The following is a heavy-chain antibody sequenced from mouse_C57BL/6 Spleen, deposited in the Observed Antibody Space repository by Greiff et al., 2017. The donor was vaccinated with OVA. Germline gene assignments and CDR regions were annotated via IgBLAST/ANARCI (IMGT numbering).Heavy chain of an antibody. CDR1: GYTFTSYW. CDR3: ASDGYDY. Sequence: QVQLQQPGAELVMPGASVKLSCKASGYTFTSYWMHWVKQRPGQGLEWIGEIDPSNSYTNYNQKFKGKSTLTVDKSSSTAYMQLSSLTAEDSAVYYCASDGYDYWGQGTTVTGSS. CDR2: IDPSNSYT. V-gene: IGHV1-69*01. D-gene: IGHD2-3*01. J-gene: IGHJ2*01.